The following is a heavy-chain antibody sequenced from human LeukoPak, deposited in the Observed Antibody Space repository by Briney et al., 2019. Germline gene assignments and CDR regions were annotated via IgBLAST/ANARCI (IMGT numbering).Heavy chain of an antibody. J-gene: IGHJ4*02. Sequence: PGGSLRLSCVASGFTFSDYDMSWIRQAPGKGLEWISYISSSGSTINYADSMKGRVTLSRDNAKNSLYLQMNSLRAEDTAVYYCARGDLSGQFDYWGQGALVTVPS. D-gene: IGHD2-15*01. V-gene: IGHV3-11*01. CDR3: ARGDLSGQFDY. CDR2: ISSSGSTI. CDR1: GFTFSDYD.